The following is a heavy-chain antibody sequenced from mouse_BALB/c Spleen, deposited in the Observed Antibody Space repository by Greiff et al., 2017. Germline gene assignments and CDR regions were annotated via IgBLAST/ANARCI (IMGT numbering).Heavy chain of an antibody. Sequence: QVQLQQSGAELVRPGVSVKISCKGSGYTFTDYAMHWVKQSHAKSLEWIGVISTYYGDASYNQKFKGKATMTVDKSSSTAYMELARLTSEDSAIYYCARVLLRSYYYAMDYWGQGTSVTVSS. V-gene: IGHV1S137*01. CDR3: ARVLLRSYYYAMDY. J-gene: IGHJ4*01. CDR1: GYTFTDYA. CDR2: ISTYYGDA. D-gene: IGHD1-1*01.